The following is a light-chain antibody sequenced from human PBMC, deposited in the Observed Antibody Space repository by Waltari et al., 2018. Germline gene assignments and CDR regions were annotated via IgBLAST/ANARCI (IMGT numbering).Light chain of an antibody. CDR2: DAS. CDR3: QQGSIWPLT. V-gene: IGKV3-11*01. Sequence: EIVLTQSPVTLSLSPGERATLSCRASQSVSTHLAWYQQKPGQAPRLLIYDASNRATGIPGRFSGSGSGTDFTLTISSLEPEDFAVYYCQQGSIWPLTFGGGTKVEIK. CDR1: QSVSTH. J-gene: IGKJ4*01.